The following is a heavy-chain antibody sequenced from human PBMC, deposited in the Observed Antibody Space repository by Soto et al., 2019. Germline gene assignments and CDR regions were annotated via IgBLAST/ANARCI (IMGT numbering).Heavy chain of an antibody. CDR3: AKDVHYDSSGGLDY. J-gene: IGHJ4*02. Sequence: EVELLESGGGLQQPGGSLRLSCTTSGFSFDNYAMSWVRQAPGKGLEWLSAISGGGGGKYYADSVKGRFSVFRDNSKKTVYLQLNGLTIDDTAVYYCAKDVHYDSSGGLDYWGQGTLVTGSS. V-gene: IGHV3-23*01. CDR1: GFSFDNYA. CDR2: ISGGGGGK. D-gene: IGHD3-22*01.